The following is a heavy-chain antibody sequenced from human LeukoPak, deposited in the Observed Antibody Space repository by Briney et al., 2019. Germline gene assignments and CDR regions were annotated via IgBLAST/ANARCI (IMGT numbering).Heavy chain of an antibody. CDR1: GFTFSSYW. CDR3: ARATTVTTFGY. D-gene: IGHD4-11*01. V-gene: IGHV3-74*01. Sequence: PGGSLRLSCAASGFTFSSYWMHWVRQAPGKGLVWVSRINSDGSSTSYADSVKGRFTISRENAKNTLYLQMNSLRAEDTAVYYCARATTVTTFGYWGQGTLVTVSS. J-gene: IGHJ4*02. CDR2: INSDGSST.